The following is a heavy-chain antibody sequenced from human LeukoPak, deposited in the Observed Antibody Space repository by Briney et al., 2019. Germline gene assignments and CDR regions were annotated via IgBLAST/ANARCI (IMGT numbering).Heavy chain of an antibody. V-gene: IGHV3-33*01. CDR3: ARSGDIVVVPATNHYYGMDV. J-gene: IGHJ6*04. CDR1: GFTFGSYG. CDR2: IWYDGSNK. D-gene: IGHD2-2*01. Sequence: GGSLRLSCAASGFTFGSYGMHWVRQAPGKGLEWVAVIWYDGSNKYYADSVKGRFTISRDNSKNTLYLQMNSLRAEDTAVYYCARSGDIVVVPATNHYYGMDVWGKGTTVTVSS.